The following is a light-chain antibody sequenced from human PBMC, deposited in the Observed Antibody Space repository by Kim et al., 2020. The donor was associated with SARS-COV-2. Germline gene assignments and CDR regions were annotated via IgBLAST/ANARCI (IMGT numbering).Light chain of an antibody. CDR2: AAS. J-gene: IGKJ3*01. V-gene: IGKV3-20*01. CDR3: HQIRT. Sequence: EIVLTQSPGTLSLFPGERATLSCRASQSITYSDLAWYQQRPGQAPRLLIYAASTRATGIPDRFSGRGSGTDFTLTISRLEPEDFAVYYCHQIRTFGPGTKVDIK. CDR1: QSITYSD.